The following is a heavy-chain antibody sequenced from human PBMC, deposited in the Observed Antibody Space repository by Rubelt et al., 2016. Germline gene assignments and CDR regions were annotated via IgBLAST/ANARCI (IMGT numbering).Heavy chain of an antibody. V-gene: IGHV4-34*01. CDR1: GGSLSGYY. CDR3: ARDSRGYDFWSS. CDR2: INRRGTT. D-gene: IGHD3-3*01. J-gene: IGHJ4*02. Sequence: QVQLQQWGTGLLKPSETLSLTCAVHGGSLSGYYWSWIRQVPVKGLEWIGEINRRGTTNFNPSLKSRLTISVDTPKNQFSRKLSSGTAADTAVYYCARDSRGYDFWSSWGQGTLVTVSS.